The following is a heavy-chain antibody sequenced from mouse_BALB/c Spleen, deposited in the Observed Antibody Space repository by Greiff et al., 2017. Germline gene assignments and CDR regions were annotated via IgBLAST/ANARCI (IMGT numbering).Heavy chain of an antibody. D-gene: IGHD1-1*01. Sequence: EVMLVESGGGLVQPGGSRKLSCAASGFTFSSFGMHWVRQAPEKGLEWVAYISSGSSTIYYADTVKGRFTISRDNPKNTLFLQMTSLRSEDTAMYYCARDYYGRGAWFAYWGQGTLVTVSA. CDR2: ISSGSSTI. CDR1: GFTFSSFG. CDR3: ARDYYGRGAWFAY. V-gene: IGHV5-17*02. J-gene: IGHJ3*01.